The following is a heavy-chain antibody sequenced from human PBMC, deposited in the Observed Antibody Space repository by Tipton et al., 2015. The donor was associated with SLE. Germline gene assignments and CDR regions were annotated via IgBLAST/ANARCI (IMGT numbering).Heavy chain of an antibody. CDR3: ARDLGDRFDC. CDR1: GASIRNYY. CDR2: IYNSGTT. J-gene: IGHJ4*02. D-gene: IGHD2-21*01. V-gene: IGHV4-4*07. Sequence: TLSLTCSVSGASIRNYYWTWIRQPAGQGLEWIGRIYNSGTTNYNPSLKSRVTMTLDTSKNQLSLKLSSVTAADTAVYYCARDLGDRFDCWGQGTLVTVSS.